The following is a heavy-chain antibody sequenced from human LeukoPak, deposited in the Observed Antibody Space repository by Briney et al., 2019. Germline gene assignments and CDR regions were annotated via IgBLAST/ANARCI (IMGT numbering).Heavy chain of an antibody. CDR1: GYTFTTYA. J-gene: IGHJ4*02. CDR3: ARDWHGVGDGDFDY. V-gene: IGHV1-3*01. Sequence: GASVKVFCKASGYTFTTYAMHWVRQAPGQRLEWMGWINAGNGNTKYSQKFQGRVTITRDTSASTAYMELSSLRSEDTAMYYCARDWHGVGDGDFDYWGQGTLVTVSS. D-gene: IGHD3-10*01. CDR2: INAGNGNT.